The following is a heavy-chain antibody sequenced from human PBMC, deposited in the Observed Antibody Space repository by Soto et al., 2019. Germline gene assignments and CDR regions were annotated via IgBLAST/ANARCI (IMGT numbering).Heavy chain of an antibody. CDR2: TYYRSEWHN. CDR1: GDSVSRNSAA. CDR3: VRGDDYGY. J-gene: IGHJ4*02. Sequence: SQTLSLTCAISGDSVSRNSAAWNWIRLSPSRGLEWLGRTYYRSEWHNEYAVSVKSRITINPDTSKNQFSLQLNSVPPEDTAVYYCVRGDDYGYWGQGTLVTVSS. V-gene: IGHV6-1*01. D-gene: IGHD5-12*01.